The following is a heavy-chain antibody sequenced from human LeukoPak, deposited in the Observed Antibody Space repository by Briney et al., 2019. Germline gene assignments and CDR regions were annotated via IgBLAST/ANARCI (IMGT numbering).Heavy chain of an antibody. CDR2: ISYDGSNK. CDR1: GFTFSSYA. Sequence: GGSLRLSCAASGFTFSSYAMHWVRQAPGKGLEWVAVISYDGSNKYYADSVKGRFTISRDNSKNTLYLQMNSLRAEDTAVYYCARDRVVVPAAMEAEFGYWGQGTLVTVSS. J-gene: IGHJ4*02. CDR3: ARDRVVVPAAMEAEFGY. V-gene: IGHV3-30-3*01. D-gene: IGHD2-2*01.